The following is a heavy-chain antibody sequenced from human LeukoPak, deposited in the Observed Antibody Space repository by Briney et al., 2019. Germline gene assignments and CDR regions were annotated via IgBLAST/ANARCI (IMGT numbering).Heavy chain of an antibody. CDR2: IYSDGTT. J-gene: IGHJ5*02. CDR3: ARDKDA. Sequence: GGSLRLSCVVSGFTISNNYMSWVRQAPGKGLEWVSVIYSDGTTRNADSVKGRFTISRDNSKNTVYLQMDSLRAEDTAVYYCARDKDAWGQGALVTVSS. V-gene: IGHV3-66*01. CDR1: GFTISNNY.